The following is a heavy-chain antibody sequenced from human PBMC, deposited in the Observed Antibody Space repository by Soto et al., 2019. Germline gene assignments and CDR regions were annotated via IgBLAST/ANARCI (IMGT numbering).Heavy chain of an antibody. Sequence: QVQLVQSGAEVKKPGSSVKVSCKASGGTFSSYTISWVRQAPGQGLEWMGRIIPILGIANYAQKFQGRVTITADKSTSTADMEMSSLRSEDTAVYYCARDDYYYYYGMDAWGQGTTVTVSS. J-gene: IGHJ6*02. CDR2: IIPILGIA. V-gene: IGHV1-69*08. CDR3: ARDDYYYYYGMDA. CDR1: GGTFSSYT.